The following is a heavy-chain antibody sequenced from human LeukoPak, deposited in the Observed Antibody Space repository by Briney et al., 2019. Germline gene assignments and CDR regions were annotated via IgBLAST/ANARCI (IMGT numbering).Heavy chain of an antibody. CDR3: ARARGSYAFDI. J-gene: IGHJ3*02. CDR2: ISSSGSAI. V-gene: IGHV3-48*04. D-gene: IGHD2-15*01. CDR1: GFTFSGYS. Sequence: PGGSLRLSCSVSGFTFSGYSMNWVRQAPGKGLEWVSYISSSGSAIYYGDSVKGRFTISRDNAKNSLYLQMNSLRAEDTAVYSCARARGSYAFDIWGQGTMVTVSS.